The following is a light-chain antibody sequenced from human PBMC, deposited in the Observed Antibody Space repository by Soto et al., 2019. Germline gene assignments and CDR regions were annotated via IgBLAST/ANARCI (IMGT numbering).Light chain of an antibody. Sequence: DIQMTHSPSSLSASVVDRVTITFLASQSISSYLNWYQQKPGKAPKLLIYAASSLQSGVPSRFSGSGSGTDFTLTISSLQPEDFATYYCQQSYSTLRWKFGQGTKVDIK. J-gene: IGKJ1*01. CDR1: QSISSY. V-gene: IGKV1-39*01. CDR2: AAS. CDR3: QQSYSTLRWK.